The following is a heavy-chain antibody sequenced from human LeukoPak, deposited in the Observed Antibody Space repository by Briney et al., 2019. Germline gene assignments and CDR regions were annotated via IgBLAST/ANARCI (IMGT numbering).Heavy chain of an antibody. CDR3: ASERHDYGDLTDY. D-gene: IGHD4-17*01. Sequence: GGSLRLSCAASGFIFSNYGMTWVRQAPGKGLEWVSYISSSGSTIYYADSVKGRFTISRDNAKNSLYLQMNSLRAEDTAVYYCASERHDYGDLTDYWGQGTLVTVSS. CDR1: GFIFSNYG. CDR2: ISSSGSTI. V-gene: IGHV3-48*04. J-gene: IGHJ4*02.